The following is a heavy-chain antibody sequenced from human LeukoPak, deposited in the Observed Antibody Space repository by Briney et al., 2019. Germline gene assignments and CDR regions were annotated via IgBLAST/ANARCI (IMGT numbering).Heavy chain of an antibody. V-gene: IGHV3-48*03. CDR1: GFTFSSYE. J-gene: IGHJ4*02. Sequence: GGSLRLSCAASGFTFSSYEMNWVRQAPGKGLEWVSYISSSGSTIYYADSVKGRFTISRDNAKNSLYLQMNSLRAEDTAVYYCARELGSLYGSGYDYWGQGTLVTVSS. CDR3: ARELGSLYGSGYDY. D-gene: IGHD3-10*01. CDR2: ISSSGSTI.